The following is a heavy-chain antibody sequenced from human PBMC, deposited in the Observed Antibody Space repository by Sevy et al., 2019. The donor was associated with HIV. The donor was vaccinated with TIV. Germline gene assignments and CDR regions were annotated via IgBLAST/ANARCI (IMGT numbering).Heavy chain of an antibody. D-gene: IGHD5-12*01. CDR2: ISYDGTNK. V-gene: IGHV3-30*18. Sequence: GVSLRLSCAASGFTFSSYGMHWVRQAPGKGLEWVAVISYDGTNKYYADSVKGRFTISRDNSKSTLYLQMNSLRAEDTAVYYCAKDIIRDGYNYWYFHHWGQGTLVTVSS. J-gene: IGHJ1*01. CDR3: AKDIIRDGYNYWYFHH. CDR1: GFTFSSYG.